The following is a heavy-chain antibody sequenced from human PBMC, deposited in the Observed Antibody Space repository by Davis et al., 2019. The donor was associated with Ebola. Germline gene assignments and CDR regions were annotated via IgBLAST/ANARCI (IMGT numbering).Heavy chain of an antibody. D-gene: IGHD2-15*01. Sequence: GGSLRLSCAASGFTFSGSAMHWVRQAPGKGLEWVSVIYSGGSTYYADSVKGRFTISRDNSKNTLYLQMNSLRAEDTAVYYCARDTPFTDTYGMDVWGQGTTVTVSS. CDR1: GFTFSGSA. J-gene: IGHJ6*02. V-gene: IGHV3-53*01. CDR3: ARDTPFTDTYGMDV. CDR2: IYSGGST.